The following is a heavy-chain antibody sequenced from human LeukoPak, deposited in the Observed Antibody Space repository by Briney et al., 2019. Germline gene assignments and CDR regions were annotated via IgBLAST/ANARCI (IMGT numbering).Heavy chain of an antibody. D-gene: IGHD6-13*01. Sequence: SETLSLTCTVSGGSISRYYWSWIRQPPGKGLEWIGYISYSGGTNYNPSHKSRVTISVDTSKNQFSLKLSSVTAADTAVYYCTAAAGRNGYFQHWGQGTLVTVSS. J-gene: IGHJ1*01. CDR1: GGSISRYY. V-gene: IGHV4-59*12. CDR3: TAAAGRNGYFQH. CDR2: ISYSGGT.